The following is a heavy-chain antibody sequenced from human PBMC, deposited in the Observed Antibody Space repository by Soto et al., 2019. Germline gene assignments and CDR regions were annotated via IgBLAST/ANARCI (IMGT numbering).Heavy chain of an antibody. D-gene: IGHD2-2*01. CDR2: IYSNGDNK. Sequence: PGGSLRLSCAASGFTFSSYGMHWVRPAPGTGLEWVATIYSNGDNKYYADSVKGRFTISRDNSRNSLYLQVNSLRAEDTAVYYCARVPDLDYCSRTSCLYYFDYWGQGALVTVSS. CDR3: ARVPDLDYCSRTSCLYYFDY. CDR1: GFTFSSYG. V-gene: IGHV3-33*08. J-gene: IGHJ4*02.